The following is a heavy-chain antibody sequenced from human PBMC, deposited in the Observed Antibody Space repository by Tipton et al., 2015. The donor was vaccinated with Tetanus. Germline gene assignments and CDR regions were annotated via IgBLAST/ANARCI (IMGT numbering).Heavy chain of an antibody. Sequence: QSGPEVKKPGASVKVSCKASGYSSTKFAISWVRQAPGQGLEWVGWIDAYNGNTNYAQKLQDRVTMITDTSTSTVYMDLRSLRSDDTAVYYCATDYLDTSGSPFDIWGQGTMVIVSS. CDR1: GYSSTKFA. D-gene: IGHD3-22*01. V-gene: IGHV1-18*01. CDR3: ATDYLDTSGSPFDI. J-gene: IGHJ3*02. CDR2: IDAYNGNT.